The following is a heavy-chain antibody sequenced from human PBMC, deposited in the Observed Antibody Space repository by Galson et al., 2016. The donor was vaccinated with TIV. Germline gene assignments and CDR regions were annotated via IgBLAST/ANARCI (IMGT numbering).Heavy chain of an antibody. CDR2: ISGYNGKT. J-gene: IGHJ4*02. CDR3: ATVAWFPGLSLDN. CDR1: GYSFTSYS. V-gene: IGHV1-18*01. Sequence: SVKVSCKASGYSFTSYSISWVRQAPGQGLEWMGWISGYNGKTNHAQKFQGRLTMTTDTPTTTAYMELRSLRSDDTAVYYCATVAWFPGLSLDNWGQGTLVTVSS. D-gene: IGHD3-22*01.